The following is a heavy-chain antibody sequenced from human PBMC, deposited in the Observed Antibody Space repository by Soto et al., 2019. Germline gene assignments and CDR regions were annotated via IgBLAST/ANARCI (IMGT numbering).Heavy chain of an antibody. CDR1: GFTFSYG. CDR2: ISYDSSNK. CDR3: AKLVIGYCSGNTCDDY. Sequence: VQLLESGGGLIQPGGSLRLSCAASGFTFSYGIHWLRQAPGKGLEWVAYISYDSSNKFYGDSVKGRVTISRDNSKNTEFLQMNRLRAEDTAVYYCAKLVIGYCSGNTCDDYWGQGTLVAVSS. V-gene: IGHV3-30*18. J-gene: IGHJ4*02. D-gene: IGHD2-15*01.